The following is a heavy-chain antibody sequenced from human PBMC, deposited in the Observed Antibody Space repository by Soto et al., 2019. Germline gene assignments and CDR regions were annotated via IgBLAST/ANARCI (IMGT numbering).Heavy chain of an antibody. CDR2: IYYSGST. J-gene: IGHJ6*02. CDR3: ARESGGYDSSTRYGLDV. D-gene: IGHD6-25*01. Sequence: SETLSLTCSVSGGSISSVGHYWTWIRQQPGKGLEWIGYIYYSGSTDYNPSPKSRVTISVDRSKNQFSLNLSSVTAADTAIYYCARESGGYDSSTRYGLDVWGRGTTVTVSS. CDR1: GGSISSVGHY. V-gene: IGHV4-31*03.